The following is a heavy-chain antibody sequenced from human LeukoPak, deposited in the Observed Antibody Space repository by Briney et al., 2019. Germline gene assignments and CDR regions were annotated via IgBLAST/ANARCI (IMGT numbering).Heavy chain of an antibody. CDR2: IIPIFGTA. CDR1: GGTFNNYP. V-gene: IGHV1-69*06. D-gene: IGHD3-22*01. J-gene: IGHJ3*02. CDR3: ARDRTAVQYYDGSGYYKAFDM. Sequence: GASVKVSCEASGGTFNNYPITWVRQAHGQGLEWMGRIIPIFGTATYAQKFQGRVTITADKSTSTAYMELSSLRSEDTAVYYCARDRTAVQYYDGSGYYKAFDMWGQGTMVTVSS.